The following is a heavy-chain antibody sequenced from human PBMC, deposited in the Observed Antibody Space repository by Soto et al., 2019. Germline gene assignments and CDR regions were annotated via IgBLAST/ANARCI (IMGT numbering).Heavy chain of an antibody. V-gene: IGHV2-5*02. CDR3: AHRRVLYGMDV. CDR1: GFSLSTDGVG. Sequence: QITLKESGPTLVKPTQTLTLTCTFTGFSLSTDGVGVGWIRQPPGKALEWLAAIYWDDGKFYSPSLKIRLTITKDTSKNQVVLTMTNMDPVDTATYHCAHRRVLYGMDVWGQGTTVTVSS. CDR2: IYWDDGK. J-gene: IGHJ6*02.